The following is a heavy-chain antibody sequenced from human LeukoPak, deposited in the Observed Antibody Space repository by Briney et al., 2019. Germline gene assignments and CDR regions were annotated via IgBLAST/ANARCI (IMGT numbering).Heavy chain of an antibody. Sequence: GASVKVSCKASGYTFTGYYMHRVRQAPGQGLEWMGWINPNSGGTNYAQKFQGRVTMTRDTSISTAYMELSSLRSEDTAVYYCASGGKPTYYYGSGHMWAAFDIWGQGTMVTVSS. D-gene: IGHD3-10*01. CDR3: ASGGKPTYYYGSGHMWAAFDI. CDR2: INPNSGGT. V-gene: IGHV1-2*02. J-gene: IGHJ3*02. CDR1: GYTFTGYY.